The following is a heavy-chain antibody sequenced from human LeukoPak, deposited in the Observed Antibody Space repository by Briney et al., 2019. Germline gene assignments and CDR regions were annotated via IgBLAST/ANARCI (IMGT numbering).Heavy chain of an antibody. J-gene: IGHJ4*02. CDR3: ARAATVTAESAFGY. Sequence: QPGGSLRLSCAASEFSVGSNYMTWVRQAPGKGLGWVSLIYSGGSTYYADSVKGRFTISRDNSKHTLYLQMGSLRTEDMAVYYRARAATVTAESAFGYWGQGTLVTVSS. D-gene: IGHD4-17*01. CDR2: IYSGGST. CDR1: EFSVGSNY. V-gene: IGHV3-66*01.